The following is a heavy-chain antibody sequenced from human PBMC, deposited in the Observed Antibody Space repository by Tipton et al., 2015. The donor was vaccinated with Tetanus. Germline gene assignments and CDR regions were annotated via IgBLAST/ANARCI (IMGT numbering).Heavy chain of an antibody. D-gene: IGHD3-16*02. CDR1: GFPFTYYW. J-gene: IGHJ6*02. CDR2: IKQDGGEI. CDR3: TRDVVSGRSTHYNYGMDI. Sequence: GSLRLSCAASGFPFTYYWMSWVRQAPGKGLEWVANIKQDGGEIYYLDSVKGRFTVSRDNAKNSLYLQMNSLRAEDTAVYYCTRDVVSGRSTHYNYGMDIWGQGTTVTVSS. V-gene: IGHV3-7*01.